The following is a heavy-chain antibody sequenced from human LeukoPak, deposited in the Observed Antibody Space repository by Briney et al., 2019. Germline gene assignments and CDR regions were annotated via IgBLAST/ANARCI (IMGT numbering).Heavy chain of an antibody. CDR3: ARSRGPFFDY. V-gene: IGHV3-11*01. CDR1: GFTFDDYA. Sequence: PGRSLRLSCAASGFTFDDYAMHWVRQAPGKGLEWVSYISSSGSTIYYADSVKGRFTISRDNAKNSLYLQMNSLRAEDTAVYYCARSRGPFFDYWGQGTLVTVSS. J-gene: IGHJ4*02. CDR2: ISSSGSTI.